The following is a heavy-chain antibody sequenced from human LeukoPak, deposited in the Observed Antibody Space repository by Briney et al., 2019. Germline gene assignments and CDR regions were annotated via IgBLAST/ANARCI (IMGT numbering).Heavy chain of an antibody. D-gene: IGHD1-26*01. Sequence: MGWMNPNSGNTGYAQKFQGRVTMTRNTSISTAYMELSSLRSEDTAVYYCARGRNRGSYLWSWGQGTLVTVSS. CDR2: MNPNSGNT. V-gene: IGHV1-8*01. CDR3: ARGRNRGSYLWS. J-gene: IGHJ5*02.